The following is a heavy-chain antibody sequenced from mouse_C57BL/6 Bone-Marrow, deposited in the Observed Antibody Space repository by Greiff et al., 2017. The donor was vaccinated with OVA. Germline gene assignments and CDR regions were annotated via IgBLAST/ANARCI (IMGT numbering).Heavy chain of an antibody. V-gene: IGHV1-59*01. J-gene: IGHJ4*01. Sequence: VQLQQPGAELVRPGTSVKLSCKASGYTFTSYWMHWVKQRPGQGLEWIGVIDPSDSYTNYTQKFKGKATLTVDTSSSTAYMQLSSLTSEDSAVYDGARGRAITTVVATDYAMDYWGQGTSVTVSS. D-gene: IGHD1-1*01. CDR2: IDPSDSYT. CDR1: GYTFTSYW. CDR3: ARGRAITTVVATDYAMDY.